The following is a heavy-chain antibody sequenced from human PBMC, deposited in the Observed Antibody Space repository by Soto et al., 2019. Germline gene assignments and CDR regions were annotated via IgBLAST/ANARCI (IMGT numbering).Heavy chain of an antibody. CDR3: ASFSTLGYCSGGSCHNWFDP. Sequence: QVQLQELGPGLVKPSETLSLTCAVSGGSISSSNWWSWVRQPPGKGLEWTGEIYHSGSTNYNPSLKSRVTISVDKSKNPFSLKLSSVTAEDTAVYYCASFSTLGYCSGGSCHNWFDPWGQGTLDIVSS. V-gene: IGHV4-4*02. D-gene: IGHD2-15*01. CDR2: IYHSGST. J-gene: IGHJ5*02. CDR1: GGSISSSNW.